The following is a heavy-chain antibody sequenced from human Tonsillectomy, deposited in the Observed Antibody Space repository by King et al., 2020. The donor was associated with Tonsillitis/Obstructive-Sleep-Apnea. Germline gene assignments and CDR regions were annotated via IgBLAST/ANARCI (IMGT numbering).Heavy chain of an antibody. CDR2: IWYDGSNK. CDR3: ARGRNCVWGRYRYVAFDI. D-gene: IGHD3-16*02. CDR1: GFTFSSYG. J-gene: IGHJ3*02. Sequence: VQLVESGGGVGQPGRSLRLSCAAPGFTFSSYGMHWVRQAPGKGLEWVAVIWYDGSNKYYADSVKGRYTISRDNSKNTLYLQMNSLRAEDTAVYYCARGRNCVWGRYRYVAFDIWGQGTMVTVSS. V-gene: IGHV3-33*01.